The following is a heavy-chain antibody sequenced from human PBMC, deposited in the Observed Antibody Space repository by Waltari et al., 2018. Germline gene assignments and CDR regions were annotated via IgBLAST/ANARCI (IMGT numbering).Heavy chain of an antibody. CDR1: GGSISSYY. CDR3: ARGGYCTNGVCYTRYYYYYYMDV. J-gene: IGHJ6*03. Sequence: QVQLQESGPGLVKPSETLSLTCTVSGGSISSYYWSWIRQPPGKGLEWIGYIYYSGSTNYNPSLKSRVTISVDTSKNQFSLKLSSVTAADTAVYYCARGGYCTNGVCYTRYYYYYYMDVWGKGTTVTVSS. V-gene: IGHV4-59*01. D-gene: IGHD2-8*01. CDR2: IYYSGST.